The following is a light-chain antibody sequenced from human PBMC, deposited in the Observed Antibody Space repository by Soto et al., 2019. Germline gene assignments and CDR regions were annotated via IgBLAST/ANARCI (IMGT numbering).Light chain of an antibody. Sequence: QSALTQPASVSGSPGQSITISCTGTSSDVGGYNYVSWYQQHPGKAPKLMIYDVSNRPSGVSNRFSGSKSGNTASLTISGLQAEAEADYYCSSYTSSRTLVFGGVTQLTVL. J-gene: IGLJ2*01. V-gene: IGLV2-14*01. CDR2: DVS. CDR1: SSDVGGYNY. CDR3: SSYTSSRTLV.